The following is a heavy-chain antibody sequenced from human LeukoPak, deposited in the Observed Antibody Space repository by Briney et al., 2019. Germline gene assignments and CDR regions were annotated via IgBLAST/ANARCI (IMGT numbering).Heavy chain of an antibody. CDR3: ELLWFGELVPRDDY. CDR1: GFTFSSHS. V-gene: IGHV3-21*04. Sequence: GGSLRLSCAASGFTFSSHSMNWVRQAPGKGLEWVSSISSSSSYIYYADSVKGRFTISRDNSKNTLYLQMNSLRAEDTAVYYCELLWFGELVPRDDYWGQGTLVTVSS. D-gene: IGHD3-10*01. J-gene: IGHJ4*02. CDR2: ISSSSSYI.